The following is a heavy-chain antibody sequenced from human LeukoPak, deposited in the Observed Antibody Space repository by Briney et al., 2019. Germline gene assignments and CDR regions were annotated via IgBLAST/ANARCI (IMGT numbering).Heavy chain of an antibody. V-gene: IGHV7-4-1*02. CDR2: INTNTGNP. Sequence: ASVKVSCKASGYTFTSYAMNWVRQAPGQGLEWMGWINTNTGNPTYAQGFTGRFVFSLDTSVSTAYLQISSLKAEDTVVYYCAKGVDTAMVDYWGQGTLVTVSS. J-gene: IGHJ4*02. CDR3: AKGVDTAMVDY. D-gene: IGHD5-18*01. CDR1: GYTFTSYA.